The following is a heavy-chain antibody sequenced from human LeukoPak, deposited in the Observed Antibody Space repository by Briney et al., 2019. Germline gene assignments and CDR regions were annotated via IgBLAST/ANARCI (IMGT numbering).Heavy chain of an antibody. J-gene: IGHJ6*03. CDR1: GFTFSDYY. CDR3: ARDPRSTITGYYYMDV. Sequence: GGSLRLSCAASGFTFSDYYMSWIRQAPGKGLEWVSYISSSGSTIYYADSVKGRFTISRDNAKNSLYLQMNSLRAEDTAVYYCARDPRSTITGYYYMDVWGKGTTVTVSS. V-gene: IGHV3-11*04. CDR2: ISSSGSTI. D-gene: IGHD2-2*01.